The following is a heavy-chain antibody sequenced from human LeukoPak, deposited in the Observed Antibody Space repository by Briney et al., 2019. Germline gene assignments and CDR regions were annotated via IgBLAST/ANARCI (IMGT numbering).Heavy chain of an antibody. CDR3: ARDVGYCSSTSCYYYYYGMDV. D-gene: IGHD2-2*03. CDR2: IYTSGST. J-gene: IGHJ6*04. CDR1: GGSISSGSYY. V-gene: IGHV4-61*02. Sequence: SQTLSLTCTVSGGSISSGSYYWSWIRQPAGKGLEWIGRIYTSGSTNCNPSLKSRVTISVDTSKNQFSLKLSSVTAADTAVYYCARDVGYCSSTSCYYYYYGMDVWGKGTTVTVSS.